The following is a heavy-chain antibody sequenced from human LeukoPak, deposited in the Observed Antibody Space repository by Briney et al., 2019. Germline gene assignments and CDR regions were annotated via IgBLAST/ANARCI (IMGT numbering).Heavy chain of an antibody. CDR2: MSPNSGNT. CDR3: VRTPPNWGADF. V-gene: IGHV1-8*01. Sequence: ASVKVSCKASGYTFTSYDINWMRQATGQGLEWMGWMSPNSGNTGYAQKFQGRITMTRDTSTGTAYLELSSLRSEDSAVYYCVRTPPNWGADFWGQGTLVTVSS. CDR1: GYTFTSYD. D-gene: IGHD7-27*01. J-gene: IGHJ4*02.